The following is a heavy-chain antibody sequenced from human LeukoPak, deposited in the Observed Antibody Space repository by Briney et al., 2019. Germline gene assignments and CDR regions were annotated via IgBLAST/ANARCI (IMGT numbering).Heavy chain of an antibody. Sequence: GGSLRLSCAASGFTFDDYAMHWVRQAPGKGLEWVSGISWNSGSIGYADSVKGRFTISRDNAKDSLYLQMNSLRAEDTALYYCAKDMELAAADCGAFDIWGQGTMVTVSS. CDR2: ISWNSGSI. CDR3: AKDMELAAADCGAFDI. J-gene: IGHJ3*02. D-gene: IGHD6-13*01. CDR1: GFTFDDYA. V-gene: IGHV3-9*01.